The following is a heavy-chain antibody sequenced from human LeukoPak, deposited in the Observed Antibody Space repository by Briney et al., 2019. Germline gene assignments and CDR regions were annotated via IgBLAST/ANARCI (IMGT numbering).Heavy chain of an antibody. J-gene: IGHJ4*02. D-gene: IGHD3-3*01. V-gene: IGHV3-30-3*01. CDR1: GFTFSSYG. CDR3: ARGRHDFWSGDL. Sequence: PVGSLRLSCVASGFTFSSYGMHWVRQASGKGLEWVGVMSYDESKRYYADSVKGRFTISRDNSKNTLYVQMNSLRADDTAVYYCARGRHDFWSGDLWGQGTLVTVSS. CDR2: MSYDESKR.